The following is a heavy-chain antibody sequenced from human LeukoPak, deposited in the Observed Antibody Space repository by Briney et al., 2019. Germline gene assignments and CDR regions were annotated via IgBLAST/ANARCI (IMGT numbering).Heavy chain of an antibody. CDR1: GFTFSSYG. CDR3: AKDILRGVTKSYPPFDY. CDR2: ISGSGAGT. J-gene: IGHJ4*02. Sequence: GGTLRLSCAASGFTFSSYGMSWVRQAPGKGLEWVSVISGSGAGTYYADSVKGRLTISRDNSKNTLSLQMNSLRAEDTAVYYCAKDILRGVTKSYPPFDYWGQGTLVTVSS. D-gene: IGHD3-10*01. V-gene: IGHV3-23*01.